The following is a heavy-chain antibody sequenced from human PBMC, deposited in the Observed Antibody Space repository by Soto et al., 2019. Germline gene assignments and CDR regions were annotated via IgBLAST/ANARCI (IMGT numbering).Heavy chain of an antibody. Sequence: EVQLLESGRGLVQPGGSLRLSCAASGFTFSSSAMSWVRQAPGKGLEWVSSISNSGGSTYYADSVKGRFTISRDNSKNTLYLQMNSLQAEDTAVYYCAKGCGGDCYSGVQYWGKGTLVTVSS. CDR2: ISNSGGST. CDR1: GFTFSSSA. J-gene: IGHJ4*02. CDR3: AKGCGGDCYSGVQY. D-gene: IGHD2-21*02. V-gene: IGHV3-23*01.